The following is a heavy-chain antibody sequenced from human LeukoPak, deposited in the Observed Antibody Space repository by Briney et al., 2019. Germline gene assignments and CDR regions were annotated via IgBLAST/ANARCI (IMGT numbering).Heavy chain of an antibody. D-gene: IGHD2-15*01. CDR3: ARAGRKSRGVDIVRKKETGYYYYMDA. V-gene: IGHV1-8*03. CDR2: MNPNSGNT. CDR1: GYTFTSYD. J-gene: IGHJ6*03. Sequence: ASVKVSCKASGYTFTSYDINWVRQATGQGLEWMGWMNPNSGNTGYAQKFQGRVTITRNTSISTAYMELSSLRSEDTAVYYCARAGRKSRGVDIVRKKETGYYYYMDAWGKGTTVTVSS.